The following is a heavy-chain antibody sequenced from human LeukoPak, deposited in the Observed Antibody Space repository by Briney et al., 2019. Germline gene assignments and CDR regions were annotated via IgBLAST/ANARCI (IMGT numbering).Heavy chain of an antibody. CDR3: ARGASVTWFDP. D-gene: IGHD3-16*02. Sequence: LRLSCAASGFTFSSYAMSWVRQAPGKGLEWIGYIYHSGSTYYNPSLKSRVTISVDRSKNQFSLKLSSVTAADTAVYYCARGASVTWFDPWGQGTLVTVSS. CDR1: GFTFSSYA. CDR2: IYHSGST. J-gene: IGHJ5*02. V-gene: IGHV4-30-2*01.